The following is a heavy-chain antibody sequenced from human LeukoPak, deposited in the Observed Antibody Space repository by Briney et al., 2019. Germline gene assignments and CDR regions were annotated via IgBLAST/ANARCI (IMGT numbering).Heavy chain of an antibody. Sequence: PSETLSLTCTVSGYSISSGYYWGWIRQPPGKGLEWIGSIYHSGSTYYNPSLKSRVTISVDTSKNQFSLKLSSVTAADTAVYYCVMTTVVTLFDYWGQGTLVTVSS. J-gene: IGHJ4*02. CDR2: IYHSGST. V-gene: IGHV4-38-2*02. CDR3: VMTTVVTLFDY. CDR1: GYSISSGYY. D-gene: IGHD4-23*01.